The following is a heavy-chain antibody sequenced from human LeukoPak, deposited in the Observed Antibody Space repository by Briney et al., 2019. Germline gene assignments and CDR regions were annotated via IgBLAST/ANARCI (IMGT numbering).Heavy chain of an antibody. J-gene: IGHJ6*03. D-gene: IGHD3/OR15-3a*01. V-gene: IGHV3-53*01. CDR2: IYSGGST. CDR1: GFTVSSNY. CDR3: ARDRWTYYYYYMDV. Sequence: SGGSLRLSCAASGFTVSSNYMSWVRQAPGKGLEWVSVIYSGGSTYYADSVKGRFTISRDNSKNTLYLQMNSLRAEDTAVYYCARDRWTYYYYYMDVWGKGTTVTVSS.